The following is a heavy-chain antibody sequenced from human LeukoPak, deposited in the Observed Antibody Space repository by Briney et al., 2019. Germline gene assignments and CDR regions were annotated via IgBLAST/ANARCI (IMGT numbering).Heavy chain of an antibody. J-gene: IGHJ5*02. D-gene: IGHD6-19*01. V-gene: IGHV1-69*13. Sequence: GASVKVSCKASGGTFSSYAISWVRQAPGQGLEWMGGIIPIFGTANYAQKFQGRVTITADESTSTAYMELSSLRSEDTAVYYCARAPIAVAGMAGWFDPWGQGTLVTVSS. CDR1: GGTFSSYA. CDR2: IIPIFGTA. CDR3: ARAPIAVAGMAGWFDP.